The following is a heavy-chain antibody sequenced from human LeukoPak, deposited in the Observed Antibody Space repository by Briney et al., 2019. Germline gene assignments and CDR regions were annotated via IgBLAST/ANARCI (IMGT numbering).Heavy chain of an antibody. D-gene: IGHD2-2*02. CDR3: ARQSTGYCSSTSCYTLSNNWFDP. CDR2: IYTSGGT. V-gene: IGHV4-4*09. J-gene: IGHJ5*02. Sequence: ASETLSLTCTVAGGSISSYYWSWIRQPPGEGLEWIGYIYTSGGTNYNPSLKSRVTISVDTSKNQFSLKLSSVTAADTAVYYCARQSTGYCSSTSCYTLSNNWFDPWGQGTLVTVSS. CDR1: GGSISSYY.